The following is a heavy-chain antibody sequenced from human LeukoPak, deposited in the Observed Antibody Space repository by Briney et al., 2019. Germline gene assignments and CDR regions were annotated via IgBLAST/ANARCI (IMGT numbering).Heavy chain of an antibody. CDR2: IGNKATNYAT. D-gene: IGHD1-20*01. CDR3: TRSLNWIREY. V-gene: IGHV3-73*01. CDR1: GFXFSGST. Sequence: GGSLKLSCAASGFXFSGSTIHWVRQASGKGLEWVGRIGNKATNYATAYATSVKGRFTISRDDSKNTAYLQMNSLKTEDTAVYYCTRSLNWIREYWGQGTLVTVSS. J-gene: IGHJ4*02.